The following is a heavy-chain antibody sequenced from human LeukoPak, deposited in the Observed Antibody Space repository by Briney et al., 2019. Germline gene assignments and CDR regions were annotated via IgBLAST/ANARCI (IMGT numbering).Heavy chain of an antibody. CDR1: GGSLSSYY. CDR2: IYYSGST. Sequence: PSETLSLTCTVSGGSLSSYYWSWIRQPPGKGLEWIGYIYYSGSTNYNPSLKSRVTISVDTSKNQFSLKLSSVTAADTAVYYCARSEIAAAGFDYWGQGTLVTVSS. J-gene: IGHJ4*02. V-gene: IGHV4-59*01. D-gene: IGHD6-13*01. CDR3: ARSEIAAAGFDY.